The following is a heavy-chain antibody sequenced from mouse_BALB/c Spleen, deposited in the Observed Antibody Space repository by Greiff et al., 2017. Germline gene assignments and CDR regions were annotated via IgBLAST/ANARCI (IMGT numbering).Heavy chain of an antibody. CDR3: ASLYDGYLAY. J-gene: IGHJ3*01. D-gene: IGHD2-3*01. CDR1: GFNIKDTY. CDR2: IDPANGNT. V-gene: IGHV14-3*02. Sequence: EVMLVESGAELVKPGASVKLSCTASGFNIKDTYMHWVKQRPEQGLEWIGRIDPANGNTKYDPKFQGKATITADTSSNTAYLQLSSLTSEDTAVYYCASLYDGYLAYWGQGTLVTVSA.